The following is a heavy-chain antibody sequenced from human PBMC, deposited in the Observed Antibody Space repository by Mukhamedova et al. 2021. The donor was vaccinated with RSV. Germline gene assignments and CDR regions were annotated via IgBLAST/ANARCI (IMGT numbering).Heavy chain of an antibody. D-gene: IGHD3-10*01. CDR3: APFGVDAFYT. V-gene: IGHV3-74*01. Sequence: WEGLVWVSRINSDGSTTNYADSVKGRFTISRDNAKNMAFLQMNSLSAEDTAVYYCAPFGVDAFYTWGQGTMVTVSS. CDR2: INSDGSTT. J-gene: IGHJ3*02.